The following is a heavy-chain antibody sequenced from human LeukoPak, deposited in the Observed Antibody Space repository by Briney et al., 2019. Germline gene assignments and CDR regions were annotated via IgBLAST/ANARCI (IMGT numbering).Heavy chain of an antibody. J-gene: IGHJ6*03. V-gene: IGHV3-74*01. CDR2: GNSDGSST. D-gene: IGHD2-2*01. Sequence: VGSLRLSCAASGFTFSTYWMHWVCQGPGKGLGWVSGGNSDGSSTGYVDSVKGRFTISRDNAKNSLYLQMNSLRAEDTAVYYCARDGRGHQLLPRSRNYYYYYMDVWGKGTTVTISS. CDR1: GFTFSTYW. CDR3: ARDGRGHQLLPRSRNYYYYYMDV.